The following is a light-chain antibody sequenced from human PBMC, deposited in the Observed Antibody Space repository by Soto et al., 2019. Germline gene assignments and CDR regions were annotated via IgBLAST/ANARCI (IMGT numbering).Light chain of an antibody. CDR2: GVS. J-gene: IGLJ1*01. CDR3: SSYTSSSTRV. Sequence: QSVLAQPASVSGSPGQSIAISCTGTSSVIGAYDYVSWYQQFPDKPPKLIIYGVSHRPSGVSDRFSGSKSVNTATLTISRLQAEDEADSYCSSYTSSSTRVFGTGTKVTVL. CDR1: SSVIGAYDY. V-gene: IGLV2-14*03.